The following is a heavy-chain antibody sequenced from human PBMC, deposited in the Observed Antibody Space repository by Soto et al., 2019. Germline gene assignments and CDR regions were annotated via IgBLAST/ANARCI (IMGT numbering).Heavy chain of an antibody. CDR3: ARDKGYCTNGVCYTDWFDP. CDR2: IGTAGDT. J-gene: IGHJ5*02. Sequence: EVQLVESGGGLVQPGGSLRLSCAASRFTFSSYDMHWVRQATGKGLEWVPAIGTAGDTYYPGSVKGRFTISRENAKNSLYLQMNSLRAEDTAVYYCARDKGYCTNGVCYTDWFDPWGQGTLVTVSS. D-gene: IGHD2-8*01. V-gene: IGHV3-13*01. CDR1: RFTFSSYD.